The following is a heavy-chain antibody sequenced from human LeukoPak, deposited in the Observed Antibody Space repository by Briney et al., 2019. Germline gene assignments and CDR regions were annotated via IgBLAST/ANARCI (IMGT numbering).Heavy chain of an antibody. J-gene: IGHJ4*02. D-gene: IGHD3-22*01. CDR2: INHSGST. CDR1: GWSLSGYY. V-gene: IGHV4-34*01. CDR3: ARQTTSGYLDY. Sequence: SETLSLTCSVYGWSLSGYYWSWIRQTPGKGLELIGEINHSGSTTYYPSFKNRVTISVDTSKNQFSLKLSSVTAADRALYYCARQTTSGYLDYWGQGTLVTVS.